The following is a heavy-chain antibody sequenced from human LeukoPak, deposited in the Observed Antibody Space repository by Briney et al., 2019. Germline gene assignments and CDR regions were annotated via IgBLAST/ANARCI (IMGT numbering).Heavy chain of an antibody. CDR1: GFTFSTYA. V-gene: IGHV3-30*04. CDR2: IPYDGSNK. CDR3: ARADSSRWDAFDI. J-gene: IGHJ3*02. D-gene: IGHD3-22*01. Sequence: GGSLRLSCAASGFTFSTYAMHWVRQAPGKGLEWVAVIPYDGSNKYYADSVKGRFTISRENSKNRLYLQMNSLRAEDTAVYYCARADSSRWDAFDIWGQGTMVTVSS.